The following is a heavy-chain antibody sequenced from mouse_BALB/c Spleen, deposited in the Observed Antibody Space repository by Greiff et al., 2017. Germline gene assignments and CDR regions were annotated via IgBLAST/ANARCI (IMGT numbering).Heavy chain of an antibody. CDR1: GFNIKDYY. J-gene: IGHJ4*01. Sequence: EVQLQQSGAELVRSGASVKLSCTASGFNIKDYYMHWVKQRPEQGLEWIGWIDPENGDTEYAPKFQGKATMTADTSSNTAYLQLSSLTSEDTAVYYCNEGSSSYAMDYWGQGTSVTVSS. CDR2: IDPENGDT. CDR3: NEGSSSYAMDY. V-gene: IGHV14-4*02.